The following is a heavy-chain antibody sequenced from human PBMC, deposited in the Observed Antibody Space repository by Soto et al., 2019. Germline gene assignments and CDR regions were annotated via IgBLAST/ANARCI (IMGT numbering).Heavy chain of an antibody. V-gene: IGHV1-18*01. CDR2: SSAYNGNT. CDR3: ARAEWLDP. J-gene: IGHJ5*02. CDR1: GYTFTSYG. Sequence: GCTVKVACKTSGYTFTSYGISWTRHGPVEGLEWRGWSSAYNGNTNYAQKLQGRATMTPDTPTSTGYMELRSLRSDDAAVYDCARAEWLDPWGQGNLVTVSS.